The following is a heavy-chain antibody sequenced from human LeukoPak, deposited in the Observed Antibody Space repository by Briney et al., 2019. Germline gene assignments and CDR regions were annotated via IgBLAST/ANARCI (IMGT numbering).Heavy chain of an antibody. J-gene: IGHJ4*02. CDR1: GGTFSSYA. CDR3: FIYYYGSGSYIYFDY. V-gene: IGHV1-69*06. CDR2: IIPIFGTA. Sequence: SVKVSCKASGGTFSSYAISWVRQAPGQGLEWMGGIIPIFGTANYAQKFQGRVTITADKSTTTAYMELSSLRSEDTAVYYCFIYYYGSGSYIYFDYWGQGTLVTVSS. D-gene: IGHD3-10*01.